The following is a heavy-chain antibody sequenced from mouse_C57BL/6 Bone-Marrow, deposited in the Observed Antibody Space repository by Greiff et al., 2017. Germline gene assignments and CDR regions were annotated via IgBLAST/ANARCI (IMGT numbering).Heavy chain of an antibody. V-gene: IGHV1-64*01. CDR2: IHPNSGST. CDR3: ARTRYDDAMDY. Sequence: QVQLQQPGAELVKPGASVKLSCKASGYTFTSYWMHWVKQRPGQGLEWIGMIHPNSGSTNYNEKFKSKATLTVDKSSSTAYMQLSRLTSEDSAVYYCARTRYDDAMDYWGQGTSVTVSS. D-gene: IGHD2-12*01. J-gene: IGHJ4*01. CDR1: GYTFTSYW.